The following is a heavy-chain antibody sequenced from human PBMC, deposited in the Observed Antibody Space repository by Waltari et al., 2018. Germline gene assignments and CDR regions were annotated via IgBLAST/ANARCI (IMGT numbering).Heavy chain of an antibody. J-gene: IGHJ4*02. V-gene: IGHV4-34*01. CDR3: ARGNGWSSFDY. CDR1: GGSFSGYY. CDR2: INHSGST. D-gene: IGHD6-19*01. Sequence: QVQLQQWGAGLLKPSETLSLTCAVYGGSFSGYYWSWIRQPPGKGLEWIGEINHSGSTNYNPSLKSRVTISVDTSKNQFSLKRSSVTAADTAVYYCARGNGWSSFDYWGQGTLVTVSS.